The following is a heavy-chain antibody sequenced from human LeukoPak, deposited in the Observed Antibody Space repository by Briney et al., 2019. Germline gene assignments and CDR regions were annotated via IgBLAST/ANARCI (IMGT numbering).Heavy chain of an antibody. CDR2: ISYDGSNK. V-gene: IGHV3-30*18. J-gene: IGHJ4*02. D-gene: IGHD6-13*01. CDR3: AKGRGYSSSWYVFDY. CDR1: GFTFSSYG. Sequence: PGGSLRLSCAASGFTFSSYGMHWVRQAPGKGLEWVAVISYDGSNKYYADSVKGRFTISRDNSKNTLYLQMNSLRAEDTAVYHCAKGRGYSSSWYVFDYWGQGTLVTVSS.